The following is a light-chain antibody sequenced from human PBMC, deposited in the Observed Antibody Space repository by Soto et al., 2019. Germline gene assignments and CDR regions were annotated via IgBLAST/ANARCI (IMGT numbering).Light chain of an antibody. CDR1: QSVLYNSNKKNY. V-gene: IGKV4-1*01. J-gene: IGKJ5*01. Sequence: DSVRRQTPDSLAVSLGERATINCKSSQSVLYNSNKKNYLACYQQKAGQPPKLLIYWASTRESGVPDRFSGSGSGTDFTLTISSLQAEDVAVYYCPQHYSPPLTFAQGIRLEIK. CDR3: PQHYSPPLT. CDR2: WAS.